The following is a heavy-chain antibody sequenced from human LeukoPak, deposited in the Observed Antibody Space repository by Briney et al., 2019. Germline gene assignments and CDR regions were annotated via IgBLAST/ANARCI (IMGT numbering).Heavy chain of an antibody. CDR1: GFTFSSYA. V-gene: IGHV3-64*01. D-gene: IGHD6-19*01. CDR2: ISSNGGST. CDR3: AREGPDSSGWYLDY. J-gene: IGHJ4*02. Sequence: GGSLRLSCAASGFTFSSYAMHWVRQAPGKGLEYVSAISSNGGSTYYANSVKGRFTISRDNSKNTLYLQMGSLRAEDMAVYYCAREGPDSSGWYLDYWGQGTLVTVSS.